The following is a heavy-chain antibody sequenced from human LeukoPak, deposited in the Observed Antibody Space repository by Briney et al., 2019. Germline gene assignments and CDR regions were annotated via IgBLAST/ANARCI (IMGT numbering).Heavy chain of an antibody. CDR1: GYTFTSYA. V-gene: IGHV1-3*01. D-gene: IGHD4/OR15-4a*01. Sequence: ASVKVSCKASGYTFTSYAMHWVRQAPGQRLEWMGWINAGNGNTKYSQKFQGRVTITRDTSASTAHMEQSSLRSEDTAVYYCASGHLGYGVDYWGQGTLVTVSS. CDR2: INAGNGNT. J-gene: IGHJ4*02. CDR3: ASGHLGYGVDY.